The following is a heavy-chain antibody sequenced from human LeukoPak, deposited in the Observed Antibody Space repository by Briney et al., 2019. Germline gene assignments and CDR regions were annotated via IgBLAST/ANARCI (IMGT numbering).Heavy chain of an antibody. CDR2: ISSSGSTI. Sequence: GGSLRLSCAASGFTFSSYEMNWVRQAPGKGLEWVSYISSSGSTIYYADSVKGRFTVSRDNAKNSLYLQMNSLRAEDTAVYYCVRYYTRQSWYFDLWGRGTLVTVSS. J-gene: IGHJ2*01. CDR3: VRYYTRQSWYFDL. D-gene: IGHD3-10*01. V-gene: IGHV3-48*03. CDR1: GFTFSSYE.